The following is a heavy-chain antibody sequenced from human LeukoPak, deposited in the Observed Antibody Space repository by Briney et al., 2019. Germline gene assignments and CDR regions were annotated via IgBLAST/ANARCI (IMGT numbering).Heavy chain of an antibody. D-gene: IGHD3-10*01. CDR3: ARDDDYYGPGSYSHFDH. CDR2: IWYDGSNK. Sequence: GGSLRLSCAASGFTFSSYGMHWVRQAPGKGLEWVAVIWYDGSNKYYADSVKGRFTISRDNSKNTLYLQMNSLRAEDTAVYYCARDDDYYGPGSYSHFDHWGQGTLVTVSS. CDR1: GFTFSSYG. J-gene: IGHJ4*02. V-gene: IGHV3-33*01.